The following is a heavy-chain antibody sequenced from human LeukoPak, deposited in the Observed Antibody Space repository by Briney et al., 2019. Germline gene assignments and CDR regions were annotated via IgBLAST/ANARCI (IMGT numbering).Heavy chain of an antibody. CDR3: ARSAPLRSYYYYYYMDV. CDR1: GGSFSGYY. Sequence: SETLSLTCAVYGGSFSGYYWSWIRQPPGKGLEWIGSIYHSGSTYYNPSLESRVTISVDTSKNQFSLKLSSVTAADTAVYYCARSAPLRSYYYYYYMDVWGKGTTVTVSS. V-gene: IGHV4-34*01. J-gene: IGHJ6*03. D-gene: IGHD5-12*01. CDR2: IYHSGST.